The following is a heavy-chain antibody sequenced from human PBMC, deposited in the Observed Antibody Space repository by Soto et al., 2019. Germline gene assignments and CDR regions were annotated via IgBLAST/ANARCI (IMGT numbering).Heavy chain of an antibody. D-gene: IGHD3-10*01. Sequence: EVQLLVAGGVLVQPGGSLRLSCAASGFTFSSEAMSWVRRAPGKGLDWVSGISASGGTASYAESVKGRFTISRDSSKNTLYLQMNSLRAEDTALYYCAKSSGDYYYYYGMDVWGQGTAVTVSS. V-gene: IGHV3-23*01. J-gene: IGHJ6*02. CDR1: GFTFSSEA. CDR2: ISASGGTA. CDR3: AKSSGDYYYYYGMDV.